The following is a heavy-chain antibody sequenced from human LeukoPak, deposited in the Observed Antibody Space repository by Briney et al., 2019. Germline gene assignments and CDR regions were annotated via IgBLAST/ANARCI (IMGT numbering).Heavy chain of an antibody. CDR1: GFTFSSYA. J-gene: IGHJ6*02. CDR2: ISGSGGST. Sequence: GGYLRLSCAASGFTFSSYAMRWVRQAPGKGLEWVSAISGSGGSTYYADSVKGRFTISRDNSKNTLYLQMNSLRAEDTAVYYCAKGVGYYYYYGMDVWGQGTTVTVSS. V-gene: IGHV3-23*01. CDR3: AKGVGYYYYYGMDV.